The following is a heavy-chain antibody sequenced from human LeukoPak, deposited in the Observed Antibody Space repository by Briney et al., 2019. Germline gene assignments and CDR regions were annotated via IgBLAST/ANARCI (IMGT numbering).Heavy chain of an antibody. J-gene: IGHJ5*01. Sequence: SETLSLTCTVSGGSTSGYYWSWIRQSPGKGLEWIGYIYYSGSTNYNPSLKSRVAMSVDMSKNQFSLKVTSVTAADTAVYYCARRGGNYGDNWLDSWGQGILVTVSS. CDR1: GGSTSGYY. CDR3: ARRGGNYGDNWLDS. D-gene: IGHD1-26*01. V-gene: IGHV4-59*08. CDR2: IYYSGST.